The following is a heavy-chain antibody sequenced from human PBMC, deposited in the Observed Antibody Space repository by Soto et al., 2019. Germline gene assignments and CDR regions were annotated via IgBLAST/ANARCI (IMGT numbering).Heavy chain of an antibody. J-gene: IGHJ3*02. Sequence: QLVQSGAEVKKPGASLKVSCKASGYTFISYGVSRVRQAPGQGLEWLGWISPYNGNTNYAQKFQGRITMTTDTSTSTVYMDLRSLRTDDTAVYYCARDQTKWLTDAFDIWGQGTMVVVSS. V-gene: IGHV1-18*01. CDR3: ARDQTKWLTDAFDI. CDR1: GYTFISYG. D-gene: IGHD5-12*01. CDR2: ISPYNGNT.